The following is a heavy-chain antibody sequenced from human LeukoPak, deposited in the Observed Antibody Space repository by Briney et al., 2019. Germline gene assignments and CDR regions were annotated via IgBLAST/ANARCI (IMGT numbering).Heavy chain of an antibody. D-gene: IGHD1-26*01. CDR3: ARLSIVGAATGFDY. V-gene: IGHV1-69*05. Sequence: ASVKVSCKASGGAFSSYAISWVRQAPGQGLEWMGGIIPIFGTANYAQKFQGRVTITTDESTSTAYMELSSLRSEDTAVYYCARLSIVGAATGFDYWGQGTLVTVSS. CDR1: GGAFSSYA. J-gene: IGHJ4*02. CDR2: IIPIFGTA.